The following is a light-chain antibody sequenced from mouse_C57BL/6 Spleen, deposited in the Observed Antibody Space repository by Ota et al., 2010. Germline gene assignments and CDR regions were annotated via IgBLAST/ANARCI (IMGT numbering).Light chain of an antibody. Sequence: ENVLTQSPAIMSASLGEKVTMSCRASSSVNYMYWYQQKSDASPNYGFITHPTWLLESQLASVAVGSGNSYSLTISSMEGEDAATYYCQQFTSSPSTWTFGGGTKLEIK. CDR3: QQFTSSPSTWT. J-gene: IGKJ1*01. V-gene: IGKV4-50*01. CDR1: SSVNY. CDR2: THP.